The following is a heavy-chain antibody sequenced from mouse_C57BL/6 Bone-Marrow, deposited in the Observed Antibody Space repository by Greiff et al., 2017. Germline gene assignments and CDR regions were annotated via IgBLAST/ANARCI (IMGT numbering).Heavy chain of an antibody. CDR2: INPSSGYT. V-gene: IGHV1-4*01. J-gene: IGHJ4*01. D-gene: IGHD2-4*01. CDR3: ARTMITPYYYAMDY. CDR1: GYTFTSYT. Sequence: VQLQQSGAELARPGASVKMSCKASGYTFTSYTMHWVKQRPGQGLEWIGYINPSSGYTKYNQKFKDKATLTADKSSSTAYMQLSSLTSEDSAVYYCARTMITPYYYAMDYWGQGTSVTVSS.